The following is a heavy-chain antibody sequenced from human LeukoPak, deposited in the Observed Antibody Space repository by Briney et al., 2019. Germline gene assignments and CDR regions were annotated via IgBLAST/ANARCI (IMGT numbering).Heavy chain of an antibody. V-gene: IGHV1-8*01. D-gene: IGHD2-2*01. CDR3: ARGCSSTGCYAYNWFDP. CDR1: GYTFTSYD. J-gene: IGHJ5*02. Sequence: GASVKVSCKASGYTFTSYDINWVRQATGQGVEWMGWMNPNSGNTDYAQKLQGRVTMTRNTSISTAYLELSSLRSEDTAVYYCARGCSSTGCYAYNWFDPWGQGTLVTVSS. CDR2: MNPNSGNT.